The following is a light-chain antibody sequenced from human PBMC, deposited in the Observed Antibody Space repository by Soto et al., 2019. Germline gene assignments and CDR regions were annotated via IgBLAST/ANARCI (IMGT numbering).Light chain of an antibody. CDR2: DVT. J-gene: IGLJ1*01. CDR3: SSHGGSNNPYV. Sequence: QAVVTQPPSASGSPGQSVAISCTGTSSDIGGYNFVSWYQQHPGKAPKLMIYDVTKRPSGVPDRFSGSKSGNTATLIVSGLQAEDEADYYCSSHGGSNNPYVFGPGTQLTVL. V-gene: IGLV2-8*01. CDR1: SSDIGGYNF.